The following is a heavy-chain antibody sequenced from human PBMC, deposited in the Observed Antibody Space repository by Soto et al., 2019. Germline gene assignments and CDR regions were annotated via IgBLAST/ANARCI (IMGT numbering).Heavy chain of an antibody. CDR3: AKDLSAVAGYYYGMDV. Sequence: GGSLRLSCAASGFTFSSYAMSWVRQAPGKGLEWVSAISGSGGSTYYADSVKGRFTISRDNSKNTLYLQMNSLRAEDTAVYYCAKDLSAVAGYYYGMDVWGQGTTVTVSS. CDR1: GFTFSSYA. CDR2: ISGSGGST. V-gene: IGHV3-23*01. D-gene: IGHD6-19*01. J-gene: IGHJ6*02.